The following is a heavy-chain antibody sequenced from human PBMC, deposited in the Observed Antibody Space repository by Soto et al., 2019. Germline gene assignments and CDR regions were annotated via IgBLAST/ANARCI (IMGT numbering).Heavy chain of an antibody. D-gene: IGHD6-25*01. Sequence: GASVKVSCKASGYTFTSYGISWVRQAPGQGPEWMGWISAYNGNTNYAQKLQGRVTMTTDTSTRTAYMELRSLRSEDTAVYYCATSRLNHVRQSLDYWGQRTLVPVSS. CDR1: GYTFTSYG. CDR3: ATSRLNHVRQSLDY. J-gene: IGHJ4*02. V-gene: IGHV1-18*01. CDR2: ISAYNGNT.